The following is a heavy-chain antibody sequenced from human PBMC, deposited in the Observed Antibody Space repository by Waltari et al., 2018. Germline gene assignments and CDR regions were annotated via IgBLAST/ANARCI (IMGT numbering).Heavy chain of an antibody. Sequence: EVQLLESGGGLIQPGVSLSLACAVSWFPVSPTYLTWVRQAPGKGLEWVSVMYTGGDTYYADSVKGRFSISRDNSKTTLYLQMNSLRVEDTAIYYCARGWIGTTSLGHDGMDVWGQGTTVTVSS. J-gene: IGHJ6*02. D-gene: IGHD4-17*01. CDR2: MYTGGDT. CDR3: ARGWIGTTSLGHDGMDV. CDR1: WFPVSPTY. V-gene: IGHV3-53*01.